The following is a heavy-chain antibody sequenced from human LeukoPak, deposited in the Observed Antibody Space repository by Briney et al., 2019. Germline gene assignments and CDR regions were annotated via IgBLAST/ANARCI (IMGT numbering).Heavy chain of an antibody. CDR3: ARGLRSLYYYYGMDV. J-gene: IGHJ6*02. Sequence: SETLSLTCAVYGGSFSGYYWSWIRQPPGKGLEWIGEINHSGSTNYNPSLKSRVTISVDTSKNQFSLKLGSVTAADTAVYYCARGLRSLYYYYGMDVWGQGTTVTVSS. CDR2: INHSGST. D-gene: IGHD6-13*01. V-gene: IGHV4-34*01. CDR1: GGSFSGYY.